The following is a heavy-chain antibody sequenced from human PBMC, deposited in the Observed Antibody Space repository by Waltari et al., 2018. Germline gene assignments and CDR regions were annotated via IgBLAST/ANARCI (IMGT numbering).Heavy chain of an antibody. CDR3: ARCIWEGGMDV. D-gene: IGHD1-26*01. J-gene: IGHJ6*02. Sequence: QVQLQQWGAGLLKPSETLSLTCAVYGGSFSGYYWSWIRQPPGKGLEWIGEINHHGSTNYNPARKMRVTISVDTSKNQFSLNLSSVTAADTAVYYCARCIWEGGMDVWGQGTTVTVSS. CDR2: INHHGST. CDR1: GGSFSGYY. V-gene: IGHV4-34*02.